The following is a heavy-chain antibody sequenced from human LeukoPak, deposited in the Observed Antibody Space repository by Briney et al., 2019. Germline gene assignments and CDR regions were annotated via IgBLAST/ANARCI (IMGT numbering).Heavy chain of an antibody. CDR1: GYTISSSA. V-gene: IGHV3-23*01. Sequence: PGGTLRLSCADYGYTISSSAMSWGRQAPGKERYWVSAIIGSGTGTNYADSVKGRFTITRDNSKNTLYLQMNSLRAEDTAVYYCAKEGGTGTRFDYWGQGNLVTVSS. CDR2: IIGSGTGT. J-gene: IGHJ4*02. D-gene: IGHD1-7*01. CDR3: AKEGGTGTRFDY.